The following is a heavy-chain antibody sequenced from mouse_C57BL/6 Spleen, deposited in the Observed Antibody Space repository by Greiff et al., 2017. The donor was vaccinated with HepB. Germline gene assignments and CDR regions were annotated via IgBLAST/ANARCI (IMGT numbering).Heavy chain of an antibody. V-gene: IGHV1-52*01. CDR3: ARGNRDYDSLFDY. Sequence: QVQLQQSGAELVRPGSSVKLSCKASGYTFTSYWMHWVKQRPLQGLEWIGNIDPSDSETHYNQKFKDKATLTVDKYSSTAYMQLSSLTSEDSAVYYCARGNRDYDSLFDYWGQGTTLTVSS. J-gene: IGHJ2*01. CDR1: GYTFTSYW. D-gene: IGHD2-4*01. CDR2: IDPSDSET.